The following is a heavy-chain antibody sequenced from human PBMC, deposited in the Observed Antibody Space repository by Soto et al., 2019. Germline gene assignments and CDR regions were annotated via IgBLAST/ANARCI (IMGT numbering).Heavy chain of an antibody. D-gene: IGHD3-3*01. CDR3: ARVGPDWAREPDFWKLDYYYYYMDV. J-gene: IGHJ6*03. CDR1: GFTVSSNY. V-gene: IGHV3-66*01. CDR2: IYSGGST. Sequence: GGSLRLSCAASGFTVSSNYMSWVRQAPGKGLEWVSVIYSGGSTYYADSVKGGFTISRDNSKNTLYLQMNSLGAEDTAVYYCARVGPDWAREPDFWKLDYYYYYMDVWGKGTTVTVSS.